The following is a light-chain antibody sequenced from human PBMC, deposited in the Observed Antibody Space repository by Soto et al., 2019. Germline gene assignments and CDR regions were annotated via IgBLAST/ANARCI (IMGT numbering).Light chain of an antibody. CDR2: EVS. Sequence: QSALTQPASVSRSPGQSITISCTGTSSDVGGYNYVSWFQQHPGKAPKLMIFEVSDRPSGISNRFSGSKSGNTASLTISGLPAEDEAHYYCSSYSSSSTLYVFGTGTKLTVL. CDR3: SSYSSSSTLYV. CDR1: SSDVGGYNY. J-gene: IGLJ1*01. V-gene: IGLV2-14*01.